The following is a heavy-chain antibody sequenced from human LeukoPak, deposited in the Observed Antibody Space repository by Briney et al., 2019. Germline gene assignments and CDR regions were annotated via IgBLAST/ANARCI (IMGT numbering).Heavy chain of an antibody. V-gene: IGHV6-1*01. J-gene: IGHJ4*02. CDR1: GYSVSSNRTD. CDR3: ARVPTLWYSSGWYYCDY. Sequence: KYSQSLSLTCAISGYSVSSNRTDWNWLRQCPSRVFDSRGRRYGSANWYNDYAVSVKSRGTINPDTSKIQCSLQLHSVTPEDTAVYYCARVPTLWYSSGWYYCDYWVQGTLVTV. CDR2: RYGSANWYN. D-gene: IGHD6-19*01.